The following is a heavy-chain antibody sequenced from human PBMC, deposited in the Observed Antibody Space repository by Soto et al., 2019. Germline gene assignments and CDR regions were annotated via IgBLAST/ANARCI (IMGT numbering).Heavy chain of an antibody. V-gene: IGHV6-1*01. J-gene: IGHJ6*02. CDR1: GDSGSSNSAA. CDR2: TYYRSKWYN. CDR3: AKFKNSYYYGLDV. Sequence: PALSLTCAISGDSGSSNSAAWKWIRQSPSRGLEWLGRTYYRSKWYNDYAVSVKSRITINPDTSKNQFSLSLSSVTAADTAIYYCAKFKNSYYYGLDVWGPGTAVTVSS.